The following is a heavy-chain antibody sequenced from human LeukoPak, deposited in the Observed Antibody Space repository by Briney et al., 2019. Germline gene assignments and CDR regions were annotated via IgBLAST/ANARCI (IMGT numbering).Heavy chain of an antibody. CDR1: GFTFSNYW. CDR3: TTHIQLWSRAYYYYGMDA. CDR2: IKSKTDGGTT. V-gene: IGHV3-15*01. Sequence: GGTLRLSCAASGFTFSNYWMSWVRQAPGKGLEWVGRIKSKTDGGTTDYAAPVKGRFTTSRDDSKNTLYLQMNSLTTEDTAVYYCTTHIQLWSRAYYYYGMDAWGQGTTVTVSS. D-gene: IGHD5-18*01. J-gene: IGHJ6*02.